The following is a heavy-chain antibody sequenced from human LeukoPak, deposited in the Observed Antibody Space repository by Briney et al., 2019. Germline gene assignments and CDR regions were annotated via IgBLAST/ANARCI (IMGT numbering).Heavy chain of an antibody. V-gene: IGHV1-8*01. J-gene: IGHJ5*02. CDR2: MNPNSGNT. D-gene: IGHD3-10*01. Sequence: ASVTVSCTASGYTFTNYDINWVRQALGQGLEWMGWMNPNSGNTGYAQKFQGRVTMTRNTSIGTAYMELSSLTSEDTAVYFCASGSASGSHRTSWGQGTLVTVSS. CDR1: GYTFTNYD. CDR3: ASGSASGSHRTS.